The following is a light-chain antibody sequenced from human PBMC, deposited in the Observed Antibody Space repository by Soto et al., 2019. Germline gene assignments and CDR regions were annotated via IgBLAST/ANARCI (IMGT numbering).Light chain of an antibody. CDR3: QQRSSWPLT. CDR1: QSVSSY. Sequence: ETVLTQSPATLSLSPGERAILSCRASQSVSSYLAWYQQKPGQAPRLLISDASNRATGIPARFSGSGSGTDFTLTIRSLEPEDFAVYYCQQRSSWPLTFGGGTKVEIK. J-gene: IGKJ4*01. V-gene: IGKV3-11*01. CDR2: DAS.